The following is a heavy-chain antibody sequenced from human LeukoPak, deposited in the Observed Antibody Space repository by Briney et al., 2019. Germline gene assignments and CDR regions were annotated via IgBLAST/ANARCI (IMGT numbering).Heavy chain of an antibody. CDR3: AKGNYYDSSGYYYFDY. D-gene: IGHD3-22*01. J-gene: IGHJ4*02. CDR1: GFTFTNYW. V-gene: IGHV3-74*01. Sequence: GGSLRLSCTASGFTFTNYWMHWVRQAPGKGLVWVSRINGYGTTTNYADSVKGRFTISRDNAKNSLYLQMNSLRAEDTALYYCAKGNYYDSSGYYYFDYWGQGTLVTVSS. CDR2: INGYGTTT.